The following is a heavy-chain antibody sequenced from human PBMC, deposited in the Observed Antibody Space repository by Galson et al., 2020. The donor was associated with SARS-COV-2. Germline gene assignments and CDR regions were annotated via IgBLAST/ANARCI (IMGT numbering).Heavy chain of an antibody. V-gene: IGHV3-48*03. D-gene: IGHD4-17*01. Sequence: GGSLRLSCAASGFTFSSYEMNWVRQAPGKGLEWVSYISSSGSTIYYADSVKGRFTISRDNAKNSLYLQMNSLRAEDTAVYYCARDHYGDYALDPWGQGTLVTVSS. CDR2: ISSSGSTI. J-gene: IGHJ5*02. CDR1: GFTFSSYE. CDR3: ARDHYGDYALDP.